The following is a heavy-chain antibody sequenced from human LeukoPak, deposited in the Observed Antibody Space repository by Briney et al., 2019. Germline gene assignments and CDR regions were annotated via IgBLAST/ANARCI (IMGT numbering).Heavy chain of an antibody. CDR3: ARDRNGDQRANAFDI. Sequence: ASVKVSCKASGFTFTTYFMHWVRQPPGQGLEWMGKINPSGDTTTYAQKFQGRITMTRDTSTSTDYMELSSLRSEDTAVYYCARDRNGDQRANAFDIWGQGTMVTVSS. D-gene: IGHD2-21*02. CDR2: INPSGDTT. J-gene: IGHJ3*02. CDR1: GFTFTTYF. V-gene: IGHV1-46*01.